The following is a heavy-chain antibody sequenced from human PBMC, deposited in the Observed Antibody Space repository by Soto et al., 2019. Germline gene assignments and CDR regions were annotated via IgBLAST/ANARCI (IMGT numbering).Heavy chain of an antibody. J-gene: IGHJ4*02. CDR3: AREMGGSIDY. CDR1: GGSIRSNSYY. D-gene: IGHD1-26*01. CDR2: IYHMGST. Sequence: QRQLQESGPGLVKPSETLSLTCTVSGGSIRSNSYYWGWIRQPPGKGLEWIGTIYHMGSTYYKPSLESRVTISGDTSKNQFSLKLNSVTAADTAIYYCAREMGGSIDYWGQGTRVTVSS. V-gene: IGHV4-39*01.